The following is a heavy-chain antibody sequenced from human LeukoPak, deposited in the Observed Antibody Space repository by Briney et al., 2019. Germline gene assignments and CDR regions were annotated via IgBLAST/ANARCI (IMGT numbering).Heavy chain of an antibody. J-gene: IGHJ4*02. D-gene: IGHD3-10*01. Sequence: SQTLSLTCAISGDSVSSNSAAWNWIRQSPSRGLEWLGRTYYRSKWYNDYAVSVKSRITINPDTSKNQFSLQLNSVTPEDTAVYYCASTGVGSHRGLGEDYFDYWGQGTLVTVSS. CDR3: ASTGVGSHRGLGEDYFDY. CDR1: GDSVSSNSAA. V-gene: IGHV6-1*01. CDR2: TYYRSKWYN.